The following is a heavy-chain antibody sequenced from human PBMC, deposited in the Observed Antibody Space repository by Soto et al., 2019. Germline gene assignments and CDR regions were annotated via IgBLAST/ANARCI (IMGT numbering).Heavy chain of an antibody. V-gene: IGHV3-33*01. Sequence: GWSLRLSCASSVFTFSSYGMHWVRQAPGKGLEWVAVIWYDGSNKYYADSVKGRFTISRDNSKNTLYLQMNSLRAEDTAVYYCARGNPSSYHDYYGMDVWGQGTTVTVSS. D-gene: IGHD6-6*01. CDR1: VFTFSSYG. J-gene: IGHJ6*02. CDR3: ARGNPSSYHDYYGMDV. CDR2: IWYDGSNK.